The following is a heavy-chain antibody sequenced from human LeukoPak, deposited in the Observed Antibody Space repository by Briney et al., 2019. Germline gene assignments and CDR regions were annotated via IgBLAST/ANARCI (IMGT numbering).Heavy chain of an antibody. D-gene: IGHD5-18*01. CDR1: GFTFSGYS. Sequence: GGSLRLSCAASGFTFSGYSMNWVRQAPGKGLEWVSSISSSSSYIYYADSVKGRFTISRDNAKNSLYLQMNSLRAEDTAVYYCAREGSGYSYGLAYYFDYWGQGTLVTVSS. CDR2: ISSSSSYI. CDR3: AREGSGYSYGLAYYFDY. J-gene: IGHJ4*02. V-gene: IGHV3-21*01.